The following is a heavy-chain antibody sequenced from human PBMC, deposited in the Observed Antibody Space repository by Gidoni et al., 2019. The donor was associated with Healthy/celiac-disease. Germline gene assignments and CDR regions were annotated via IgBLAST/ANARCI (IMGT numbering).Heavy chain of an antibody. CDR1: GFTFSSYA. V-gene: IGHV3-23*01. D-gene: IGHD6-19*01. CDR3: AKTPTGYSSGWSPLNFDY. Sequence: EVQLLESGGGLVQPGGSLRLSCAASGFTFSSYAMTWFRQAPGKGLEWVSAIRGSGGSTYYADSVKGRFTISRDNSKNTLYLQMNSLRAEDTAVYYCAKTPTGYSSGWSPLNFDYWGQGTLVTVSS. J-gene: IGHJ4*02. CDR2: IRGSGGST.